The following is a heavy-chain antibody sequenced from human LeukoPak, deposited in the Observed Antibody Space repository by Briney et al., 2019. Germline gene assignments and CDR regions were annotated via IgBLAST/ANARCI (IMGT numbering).Heavy chain of an antibody. CDR2: IYPRDGST. J-gene: IGHJ4*02. Sequence: ASVNVSCKASGYSFTSNYIHWVRQAPGRGLEWMGMIYPRDGSTSYAQKFQGRVTVTRDTSTSTVHMELSGLRSEDTAVYYCARDQEAFDYWGQGTLVTVSS. CDR3: ARDQEAFDY. V-gene: IGHV1-46*01. CDR1: GYSFTSNY.